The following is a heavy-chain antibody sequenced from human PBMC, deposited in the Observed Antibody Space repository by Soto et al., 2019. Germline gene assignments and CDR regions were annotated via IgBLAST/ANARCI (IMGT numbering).Heavy chain of an antibody. CDR3: ARPSGDTAMVKLYYYGMDV. V-gene: IGHV1-69*06. D-gene: IGHD5-18*01. CDR1: GGTFSSYA. Sequence: GASVKVSCKASGGTFSSYAISWVRQAPGQGLEWMGGIIPIFGTANYAQKFQGGVTITADKSTSTAYMELSSLRSEDTAVYYCARPSGDTAMVKLYYYGMDVWGQGTTVTVSS. CDR2: IIPIFGTA. J-gene: IGHJ6*02.